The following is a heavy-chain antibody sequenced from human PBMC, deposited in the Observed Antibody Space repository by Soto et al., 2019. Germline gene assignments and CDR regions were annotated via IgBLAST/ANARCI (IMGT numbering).Heavy chain of an antibody. J-gene: IGHJ3*02. V-gene: IGHV1-69*13. CDR3: ARGSRGQQLVLAYAFDI. CDR2: IIPIFGTA. Sequence: SVKVSCKASGGTFSSYAISWVRQAPGQGLEWMGGIIPIFGTANYAQKFQGRVTITADESTSTAYMELSSLRSEDTAVYYCARGSRGQQLVLAYAFDIWGQGTMVTVSS. D-gene: IGHD6-13*01. CDR1: GGTFSSYA.